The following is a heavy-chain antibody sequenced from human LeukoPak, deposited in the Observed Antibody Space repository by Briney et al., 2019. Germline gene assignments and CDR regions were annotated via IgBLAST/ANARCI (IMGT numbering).Heavy chain of an antibody. CDR3: TTTMSLFQN. V-gene: IGHV3-23*01. CDR2: ISGSGGTT. D-gene: IGHD4-17*01. Sequence: GGSLRLSCAASGFTFNNYAMSWVRQAPGKGLEWVSSISGSGGTTYYADSVKGRFTISRDNSKNTLCLQMNSLRAEDTAVYHCTTTMSLFQNWGQGTLVTVSS. CDR1: GFTFNNYA. J-gene: IGHJ1*01.